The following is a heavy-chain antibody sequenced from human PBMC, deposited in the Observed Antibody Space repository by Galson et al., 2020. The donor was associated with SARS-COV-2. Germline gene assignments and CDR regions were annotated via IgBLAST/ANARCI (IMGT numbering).Heavy chain of an antibody. CDR2: IYYTGTT. V-gene: IGHV4-59*13. CDR1: SGSINTFY. D-gene: IGHD3-10*01. CDR3: ARVLSYYYGSGPINM. J-gene: IGHJ3*02. Sequence: SETLSLTCTVSSGSINTFYWSWIRQPPGKGLEWIGYIYYTGTTSHNPSLASRVSISLDTSKRQFSLTVDSVTADDTAVYYCARVLSYYYGSGPINMWGQGTMVTVSS.